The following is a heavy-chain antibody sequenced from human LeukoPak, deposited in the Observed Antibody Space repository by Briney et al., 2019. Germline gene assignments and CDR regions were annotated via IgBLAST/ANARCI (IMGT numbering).Heavy chain of an antibody. V-gene: IGHV4-34*01. CDR2: INHSGST. Sequence: PSETLSLTCAVYGGSFSGYYWSWIRQPPGKGLEWIGEINHSGSTNYNPSLKSRVTISVDTSKNQFSLKLSSVTAADTAVYYCARVRGSYYSFDYWGQGTLVTVSS. CDR3: ARVRGSYYSFDY. CDR1: GGSFSGYY. D-gene: IGHD1-26*01. J-gene: IGHJ4*02.